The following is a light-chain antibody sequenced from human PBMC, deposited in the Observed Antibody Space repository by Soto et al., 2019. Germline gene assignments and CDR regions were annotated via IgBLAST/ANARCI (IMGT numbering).Light chain of an antibody. CDR1: SSDVGYYDY. Sequence: QSVLTQPPSASGFPGQSVTISCTGTSSDVGYYDYVSWYLQHPGKAPKLVIYEVTKRPSGVPDRVSASKSGNTASLTVSGLRAEDEADYYCSSYAGSNNFVFGSGTKVTVL. CDR3: SSYAGSNNFV. J-gene: IGLJ1*01. V-gene: IGLV2-8*01. CDR2: EVT.